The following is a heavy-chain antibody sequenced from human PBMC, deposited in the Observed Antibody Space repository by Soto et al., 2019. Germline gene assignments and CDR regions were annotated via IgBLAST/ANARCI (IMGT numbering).Heavy chain of an antibody. CDR1: GYTFTSYY. D-gene: IGHD6-13*01. Sequence: QVQLVQSGAEVKKPGASVKVSCKASGYTFTSYYMHWVRQAPGQGLEWMGIINPSGGSTSYAQKFQGRVTMTRDTSTSTVYMELSSLRSEDTAVYYCARDRYRQLVKHRFPDYWGQGTLVTVSS. V-gene: IGHV1-46*01. CDR3: ARDRYRQLVKHRFPDY. CDR2: INPSGGST. J-gene: IGHJ4*02.